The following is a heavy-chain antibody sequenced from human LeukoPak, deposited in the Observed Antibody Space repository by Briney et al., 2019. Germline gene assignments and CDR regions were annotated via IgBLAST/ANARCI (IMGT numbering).Heavy chain of an antibody. V-gene: IGHV1-18*01. CDR1: GYTFTSYG. CDR3: AARSGTYPYYFDY. Sequence: ASVKVSCKASGYTFTSYGMSWVRQAPGQGLEWMGWISTYNGNTNYAQTVQGRVTMTTYTSTTTANIELRSLRSDDTAVYYCAARSGTYPYYFDYWGQGTLVTVSS. CDR2: ISTYNGNT. J-gene: IGHJ4*01. D-gene: IGHD3-10*01.